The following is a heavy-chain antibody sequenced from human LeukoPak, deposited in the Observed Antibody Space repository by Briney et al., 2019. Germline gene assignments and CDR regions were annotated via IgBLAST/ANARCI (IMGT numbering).Heavy chain of an antibody. J-gene: IGHJ4*02. V-gene: IGHV3-11*04. D-gene: IGHD1-26*01. CDR3: ASGHSGSYYYFDY. Sequence: GGSLRLSCAASGFTFSDYYMSWIRQAPGKGLEWVSYISGSGSTIYYSDSVKGRFTLSRDNAKNSLYLQMNSLRAEDTAVYYCASGHSGSYYYFDYWGQGTLVTVSS. CDR1: GFTFSDYY. CDR2: ISGSGSTI.